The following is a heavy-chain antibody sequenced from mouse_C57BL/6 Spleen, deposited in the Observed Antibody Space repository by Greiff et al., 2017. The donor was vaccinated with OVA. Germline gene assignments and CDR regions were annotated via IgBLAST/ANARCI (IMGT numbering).Heavy chain of an antibody. CDR3: TTGDYEAY. CDR2: IDPENGDT. J-gene: IGHJ3*01. V-gene: IGHV14-4*01. D-gene: IGHD2-4*01. CDR1: GFNIKDDY. Sequence: EVKLQQSGAELVRPGASVKLSCTASGFNIKDDYMHWVKQRPEQGLEWIGWIDPENGDTEYASKFQGKATITADTSSNTAYLQLSSLTSEDTAVYYCTTGDYEAYWGQGTLVTVSA.